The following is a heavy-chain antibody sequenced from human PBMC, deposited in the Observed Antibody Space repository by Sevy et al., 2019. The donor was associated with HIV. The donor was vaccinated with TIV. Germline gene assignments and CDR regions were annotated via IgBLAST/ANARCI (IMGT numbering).Heavy chain of an antibody. V-gene: IGHV6-1*01. Sequence: SQTLSLTCAISGHSVSSSSSTWTWIRQSPSRGLEWLGRTYYRSKWYNDYAVSMKGRITINPDTSKNQFSLQLNSVTPEDTAVYYCARGYAGMDVWGQGTTVTVSS. D-gene: IGHD5-12*01. CDR1: GHSVSSSSST. J-gene: IGHJ6*02. CDR3: ARGYAGMDV. CDR2: TYYRSKWYN.